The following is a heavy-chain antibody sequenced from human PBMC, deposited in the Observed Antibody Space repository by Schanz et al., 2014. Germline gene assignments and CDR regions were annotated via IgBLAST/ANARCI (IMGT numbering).Heavy chain of an antibody. CDR2: INTGSGDT. Sequence: QVHLVQSGAEVKRPGASVKVSCKASEYSLTSYSMHWVRQAPGQRLEWMGWINTGSGDTKYSQNFQGRVTITRDTSASTAYMELSSLRSEDTAVYSCARGIGGYGANNYFDYWGQGTLXTVSS. CDR3: ARGIGGYGANNYFDY. D-gene: IGHD5-12*01. V-gene: IGHV1-3*04. J-gene: IGHJ4*02. CDR1: EYSLTSYS.